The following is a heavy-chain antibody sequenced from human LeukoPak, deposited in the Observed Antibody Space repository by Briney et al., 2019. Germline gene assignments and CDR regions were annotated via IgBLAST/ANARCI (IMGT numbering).Heavy chain of an antibody. CDR2: IWYDGSNK. V-gene: IGHV3-33*06. Sequence: PGGSLRLSCAASGFTFNSYGMHWVRQAPGKGLEWVAVIWYDGSNKYYADSVKGRFTISRDNSKNTLYLQMNSLRAEDTAVYYCAKDRGIAVAGIYDYWGQGTLVTVSS. CDR3: AKDRGIAVAGIYDY. J-gene: IGHJ4*02. D-gene: IGHD6-19*01. CDR1: GFTFNSYG.